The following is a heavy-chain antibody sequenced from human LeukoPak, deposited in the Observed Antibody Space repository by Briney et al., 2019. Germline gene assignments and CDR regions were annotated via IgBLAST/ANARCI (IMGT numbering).Heavy chain of an antibody. J-gene: IGHJ4*02. D-gene: IGHD4/OR15-4a*01. CDR2: IWYDGSDK. Sequence: QPGGSLRLSCAASGFIFTTYGMHCVRQAPGKGLEWVAVIWYDGSDKYYADSVKGRFTISRDNSKNTLYLQINSLRAEDTAVYYCARDSYGGDYWGQGTLVTVSS. V-gene: IGHV3-33*01. CDR3: ARDSYGGDY. CDR1: GFIFTTYG.